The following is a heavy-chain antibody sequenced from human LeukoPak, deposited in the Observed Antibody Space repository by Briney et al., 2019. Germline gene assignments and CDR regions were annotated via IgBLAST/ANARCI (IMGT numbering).Heavy chain of an antibody. CDR1: GGSFSGYY. D-gene: IGHD2-2*01. Sequence: SETLSLTCAVYGGSFSGYYWSWIRQPPGKGLEWIGEISHSGSTNYNPSLKSRVTISVDTSKNQFPLNLSSVTAADTAIYYCARHGRTSTSCRLYYYYYYYMDVWGKGTTVTISS. J-gene: IGHJ6*03. V-gene: IGHV4-34*01. CDR2: ISHSGST. CDR3: ARHGRTSTSCRLYYYYYYYMDV.